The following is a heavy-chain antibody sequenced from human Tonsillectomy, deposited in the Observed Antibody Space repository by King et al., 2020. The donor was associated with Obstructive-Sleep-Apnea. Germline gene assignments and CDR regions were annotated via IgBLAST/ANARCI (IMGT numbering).Heavy chain of an antibody. D-gene: IGHD2-15*01. V-gene: IGHV1-18*04. J-gene: IGHJ4*02. CDR1: GYTFTSYG. CDR3: ARLGVGCSGGSCYSGDY. Sequence: VQLVESGAEVKKPGASVKVSCKASGYTFTSYGITWVRQAPGQGLEWMGWISAYNGNTNYAQKLQGRVTMTTDTSTSPAYMGLRSLRSDDTAVNYCARLGVGCSGGSCYSGDYWGQGTLVTVSS. CDR2: ISAYNGNT.